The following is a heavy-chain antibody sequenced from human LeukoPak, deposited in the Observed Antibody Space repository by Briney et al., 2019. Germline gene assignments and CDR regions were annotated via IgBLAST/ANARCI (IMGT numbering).Heavy chain of an antibody. CDR3: ARAIAAAGLGFDY. J-gene: IGHJ4*02. Sequence: GGSLRLSCAASGFTFSSYSMNWVRQAPGKGLEWVAVIWYDGSNKYYADSVKGRFTISRDNSKNTLYLQMNSLRAEDTAVYYCARAIAAAGLGFDYWGQGTLVTVSS. D-gene: IGHD6-13*01. V-gene: IGHV3-33*08. CDR1: GFTFSSYS. CDR2: IWYDGSNK.